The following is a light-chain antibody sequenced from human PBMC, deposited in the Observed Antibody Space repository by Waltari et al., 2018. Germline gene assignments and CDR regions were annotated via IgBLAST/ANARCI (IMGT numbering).Light chain of an antibody. CDR3: QQYGSSPVT. J-gene: IGKJ2*01. V-gene: IGKV3-20*01. CDR2: GAS. CDR1: QSVSSSY. Sequence: EIVLTQSPGTLSLSPGERATLSCRASQSVSSSYLAWYQQKPGQAPRLLIYGASSRATGIPDRFSGSGSGTDFSLTISRLEPEDFAVYYCQQYGSSPVTFGQGTKLEIK.